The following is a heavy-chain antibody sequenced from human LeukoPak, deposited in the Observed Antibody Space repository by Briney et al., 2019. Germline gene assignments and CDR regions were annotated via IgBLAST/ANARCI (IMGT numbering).Heavy chain of an antibody. CDR3: ARDSGYSYGYRYFDL. D-gene: IGHD5-18*01. V-gene: IGHV4-59*01. CDR1: GGSISSYY. CDR2: IYYSGRT. J-gene: IGHJ2*01. Sequence: PSETLSLTCTVSGGSISSYYWNWIRQPPGKGLEWIGYIYYSGRTNYNPSLKSRVTISVDTSKNQFSLKLSSVTAADTAVYYCARDSGYSYGYRYFDLWGRGTLVTVSS.